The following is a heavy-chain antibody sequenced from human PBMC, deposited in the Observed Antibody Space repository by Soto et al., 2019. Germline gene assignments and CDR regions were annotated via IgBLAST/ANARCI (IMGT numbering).Heavy chain of an antibody. CDR3: ARSIAVAGIGY. CDR2: INAGNGNT. J-gene: IGHJ4*02. Sequence: QVQLVQSGAEVKKPGASVKVSCKASGYTFTSYAMHWVRQAPGQRLEWMGWINAGNGNTKYSQKFQGRVTITRDTSASTAYIELSSLRSEDTAVYYCARSIAVAGIGYWGQGTLVTVSS. D-gene: IGHD6-19*01. CDR1: GYTFTSYA. V-gene: IGHV1-3*01.